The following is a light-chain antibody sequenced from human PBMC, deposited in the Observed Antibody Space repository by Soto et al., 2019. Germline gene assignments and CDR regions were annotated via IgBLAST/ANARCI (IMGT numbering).Light chain of an antibody. V-gene: IGKV3-20*01. CDR1: QSVRSER. J-gene: IGKJ1*01. CDR3: QQYGSSPRT. CDR2: DAS. Sequence: EIVLTQSPDTLSLSPGKRATLSCRASQSVRSERLAWYQQKRGQAPTLLTFDASSRASGTPERFSGSGSGTDFTLTISRLEPEDFAVYYCQQYGSSPRTFGQGTKVDIK.